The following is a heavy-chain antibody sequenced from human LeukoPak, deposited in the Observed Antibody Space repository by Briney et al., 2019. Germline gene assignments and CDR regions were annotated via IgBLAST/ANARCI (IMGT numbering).Heavy chain of an antibody. J-gene: IGHJ4*02. V-gene: IGHV3-33*01. CDR3: ARDSKMATPGGFDY. D-gene: IGHD5-24*01. CDR2: IWYDGSNK. CDR1: GFTFSSYG. Sequence: GRSLRLSCAASGFTFSSYGMHWVRQAPGKGLEWVAVIWYDGSNKYYADSVKGRFTISRDNSKNTLYLQMNSLRAEDTAVYYCARDSKMATPGGFDYWGQGTLVTVSS.